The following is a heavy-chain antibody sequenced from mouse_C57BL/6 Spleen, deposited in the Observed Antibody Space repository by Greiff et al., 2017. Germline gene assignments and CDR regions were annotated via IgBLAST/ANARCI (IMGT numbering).Heavy chain of an antibody. D-gene: IGHD1-1*01. CDR3: ARYHHYYGSRGDAMDY. J-gene: IGHJ4*01. V-gene: IGHV1-9*01. CDR2: ILPGSGST. Sequence: QVQLQQSGAELMKPGASVKLSCKATGYTFTGYWIEWVKQRPGHGLEWIGEILPGSGSTNYNEKFKGKATFTADTSSNTAYMQLSSLTTEDSAIYYCARYHHYYGSRGDAMDYWGQGTSVTVSS. CDR1: GYTFTGYW.